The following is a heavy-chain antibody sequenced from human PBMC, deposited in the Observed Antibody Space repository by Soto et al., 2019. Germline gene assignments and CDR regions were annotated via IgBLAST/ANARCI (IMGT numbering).Heavy chain of an antibody. CDR1: GYTFSGYY. CDR2: VHPKTGDT. Sequence: ASVKVSCKASGYTFSGYYVHWVRQAPGQGLEWMGRVHPKTGDTEYAQKFQGRVTMTSDTSISTAYMDLRRLRSNDTAVFYCARGGGPYLGTGDLWGQGTLVTVSS. V-gene: IGHV1-2*02. J-gene: IGHJ5*02. D-gene: IGHD1-26*01. CDR3: ARGGGPYLGTGDL.